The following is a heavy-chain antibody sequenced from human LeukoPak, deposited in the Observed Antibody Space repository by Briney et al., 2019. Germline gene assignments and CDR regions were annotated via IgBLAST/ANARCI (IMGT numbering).Heavy chain of an antibody. Sequence: PGGSLRLSCAASGFTFDDYAMHWVRQAPGKGLEWVSGISWNSGSIGYADSVKGRFTISRDNAKNSLYLQMNSLRAEDTAVYYCAKVPTQQWLALQYFQHWGQGTLVTVSS. CDR3: AKVPTQQWLALQYFQH. CDR2: ISWNSGSI. CDR1: GFTFDDYA. J-gene: IGHJ1*01. V-gene: IGHV3-9*01. D-gene: IGHD6-19*01.